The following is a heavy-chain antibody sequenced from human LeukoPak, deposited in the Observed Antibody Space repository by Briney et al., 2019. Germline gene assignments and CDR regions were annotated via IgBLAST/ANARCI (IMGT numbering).Heavy chain of an antibody. D-gene: IGHD3-9*01. Sequence: GASVKVSCRASGGTFSSYAISWVRQAPGQGLEWMGGITPIFGTANYAQKFQGRVTITADKSTSTAYMELSSLRSEDTAVYYCASRASFDWLLRVPGSFDYWGQGTLVTVSS. J-gene: IGHJ4*02. CDR3: ASRASFDWLLRVPGSFDY. CDR1: GGTFSSYA. V-gene: IGHV1-69*06. CDR2: ITPIFGTA.